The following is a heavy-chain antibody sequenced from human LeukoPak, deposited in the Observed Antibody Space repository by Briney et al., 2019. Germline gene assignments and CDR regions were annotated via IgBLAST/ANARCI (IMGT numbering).Heavy chain of an antibody. CDR3: ATYVDTVRYDAFDV. CDR2: IHPDGKNT. Sequence: QPGGSLRLSCAASGFTFSSYWMDWVRQAPGKGLVWVSRIHPDGKNTAYADSVKGRFTISRDNARNTLFLQMNSLRAEDAAVYYCATYVDTVRYDAFDVWGQGTMVTVSS. D-gene: IGHD5-18*01. J-gene: IGHJ3*01. CDR1: GFTFSSYW. V-gene: IGHV3-74*01.